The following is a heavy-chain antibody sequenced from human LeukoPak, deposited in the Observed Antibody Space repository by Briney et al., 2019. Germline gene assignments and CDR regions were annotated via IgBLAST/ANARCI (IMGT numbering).Heavy chain of an antibody. J-gene: IGHJ4*02. D-gene: IGHD4-11*01. V-gene: IGHV1-69*05. CDR2: IIPIFGTA. CDR3: ARARLRDYSNYVYHFDY. CDR1: GGTFSSYA. Sequence: ASVKVSCKASGGTFSSYAISWVRQAPGQGLEWMGGIIPIFGTANYAQKFQGRVTITTDESTSTAYMELSSLRSEDTAVYYCARARLRDYSNYVYHFDYWGQGTLVTVSS.